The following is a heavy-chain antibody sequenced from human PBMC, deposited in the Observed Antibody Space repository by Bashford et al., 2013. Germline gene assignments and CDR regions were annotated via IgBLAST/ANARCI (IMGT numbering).Heavy chain of an antibody. J-gene: IGHJ3*02. CDR2: ISVHNGNT. Sequence: ASVKVSCKASGYTFSRNGISWVRQAPGQGLEWMGWISVHNGNTKYAQKLQGRVTMTTDTSTSTAYMEVRSLRSDDTAVYYCARNRAYSGSYFDALDIVGPRDSGHRLL. CDR3: ARNRAYSGSYFDALDI. D-gene: IGHD1-26*01. V-gene: IGHV1-18*01. CDR1: GYTFSRNG.